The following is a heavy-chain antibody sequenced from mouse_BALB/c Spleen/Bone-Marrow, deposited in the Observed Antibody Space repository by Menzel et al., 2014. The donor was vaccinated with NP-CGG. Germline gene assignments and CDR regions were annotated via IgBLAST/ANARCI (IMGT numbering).Heavy chain of an antibody. CDR1: GFTFSSYA. Sequence: EVMLVESGGGLVKPGGSLKLSCAASGFTFSSYAMSWVRQTPEKRLEWVATISSGGSYTYYPDSVKGRFTISRDNAKNTLYLQMSSLRSEDTAMYYCARQLLRYYFDYWGQGTTLTVSS. D-gene: IGHD1-1*01. CDR2: ISSGGSYT. CDR3: ARQLLRYYFDY. J-gene: IGHJ2*01. V-gene: IGHV5-9-3*01.